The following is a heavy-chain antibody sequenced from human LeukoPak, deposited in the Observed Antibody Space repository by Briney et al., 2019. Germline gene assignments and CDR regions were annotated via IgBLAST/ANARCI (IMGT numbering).Heavy chain of an antibody. Sequence: PSETLSHTCAVSGGCITTTNWWTWVRQPPGKGLEWIGEVHLNGNTNYNPSLDSRFSMSIDKSTHHLSLEVTCVTAADTAIYYCARESGSFSPFGFWGQGTVLIASS. CDR1: GGCITTTNW. V-gene: IGHV4/OR15-8*02. D-gene: IGHD1-26*01. CDR2: VHLNGNT. CDR3: ARESGSFSPFGF. J-gene: IGHJ4*02.